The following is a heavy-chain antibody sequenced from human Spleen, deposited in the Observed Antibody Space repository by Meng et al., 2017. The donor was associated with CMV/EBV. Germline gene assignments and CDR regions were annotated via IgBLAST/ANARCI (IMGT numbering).Heavy chain of an antibody. CDR1: GYIFGDYW. CDR3: ARLVGHTNVFNY. V-gene: IGHV5-51*01. D-gene: IGHD2-8*01. CDR2: IYPGDSDT. Sequence: GGSLRLSCEGSGYIFGDYWISWVRQRPGKGLEWMGIIYPGDSDTRYNPSFQGQVTISADKSISTAYLQWSNLKASDTAMYYCARLVGHTNVFNYWGQGTLVTVSS. J-gene: IGHJ4*02.